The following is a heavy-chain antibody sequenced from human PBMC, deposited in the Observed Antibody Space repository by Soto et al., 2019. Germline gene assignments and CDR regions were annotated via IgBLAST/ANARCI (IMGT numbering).Heavy chain of an antibody. CDR1: GFTFSSYW. D-gene: IGHD2-2*01. V-gene: IGHV3-74*01. CDR2: INGDGGST. CDR3: ARGLYLKYGQDY. J-gene: IGHJ4*02. Sequence: EVQLVESGGGLVQTGGSLRLSCEASGFTFSSYWMHWVRQAPGKGVVWVSRINGDGGSTNYADSVKGRFTISRDNAKNTVYLQVDSLRAEDTAVYYCARGLYLKYGQDYWGQGTLVTVSS.